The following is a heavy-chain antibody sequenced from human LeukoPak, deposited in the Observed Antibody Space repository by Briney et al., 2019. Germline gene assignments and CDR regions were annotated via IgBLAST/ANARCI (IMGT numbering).Heavy chain of an antibody. Sequence: GGSLRLSCTASGFSFSSFDMGWVRQSPGKGLEWVSFISNGGGRTYFASSFKGRFTISRDNSRNMLYLQMTSLRGDDTAVYYCAKDARRTSGWPFFEYWGQGVLVTVSS. CDR1: GFSFSSFD. V-gene: IGHV3-23*01. D-gene: IGHD6-19*01. J-gene: IGHJ4*02. CDR2: ISNGGGRT. CDR3: AKDARRTSGWPFFEY.